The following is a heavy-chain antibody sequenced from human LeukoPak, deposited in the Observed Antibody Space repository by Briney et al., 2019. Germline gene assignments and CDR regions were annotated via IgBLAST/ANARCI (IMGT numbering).Heavy chain of an antibody. CDR1: GGTFSSYA. Sequence: ASVKVSCKASGGTFSSYAISWVRQAPGQGLEWMGGIIPIFGTANYAQKFQGRVTITADESTSTAYMELSSLRSEDTAVYYCARGGPIVVVTANLDYWGQGTLVTVSS. J-gene: IGHJ4*02. CDR2: IIPIFGTA. V-gene: IGHV1-69*13. CDR3: ARGGPIVVVTANLDY. D-gene: IGHD2-21*02.